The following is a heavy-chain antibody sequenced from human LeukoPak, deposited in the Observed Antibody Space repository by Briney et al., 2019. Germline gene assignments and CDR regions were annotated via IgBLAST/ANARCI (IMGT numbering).Heavy chain of an antibody. CDR3: ARDEGYYYDSSGPGY. CDR2: INPNSGGT. D-gene: IGHD3-22*01. CDR1: GYTFTGYY. Sequence: ASVKVSCKASGYTFTGYYMHWVRQAPGQGLEWMGWINPNSGGTNYAQKFQGRVTMTRDTSISTAYMELSRLRSDGTAVYYCARDEGYYYDSSGPGYWGQGTLVTVSS. J-gene: IGHJ4*02. V-gene: IGHV1-2*02.